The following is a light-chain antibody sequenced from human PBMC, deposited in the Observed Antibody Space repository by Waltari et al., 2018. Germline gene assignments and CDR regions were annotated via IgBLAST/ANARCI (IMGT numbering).Light chain of an antibody. CDR3: SSYTAGNTWV. CDR2: AVN. Sequence: QSALTQPPSVSGCPGQSITIPCTGTSSDVGVYNYLPWYQQHPGEAPKLMMYAVNKRPSGVSDRFSGSRSGNTASLTISGLQAEDEADYYCSSYTAGNTWVFGGGTKLTVL. J-gene: IGLJ3*02. CDR1: SSDVGVYNY. V-gene: IGLV2-14*03.